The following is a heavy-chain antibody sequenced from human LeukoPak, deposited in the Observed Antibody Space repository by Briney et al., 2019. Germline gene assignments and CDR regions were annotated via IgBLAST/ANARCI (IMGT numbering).Heavy chain of an antibody. V-gene: IGHV1-69*06. D-gene: IGHD5-18*01. CDR2: IIPIFGTA. CDR1: GGTFSSYA. Sequence: SVKVSCKASGGTFSSYAISWVRQAPGQGLEWMGGIIPIFGTANYAQKFQGRVTITADKSTSTAYMELSSLRSEDTAVYYCARRRIQLWRPNYGGYYFDYWGQGTLVTVSS. J-gene: IGHJ4*02. CDR3: ARRRIQLWRPNYGGYYFDY.